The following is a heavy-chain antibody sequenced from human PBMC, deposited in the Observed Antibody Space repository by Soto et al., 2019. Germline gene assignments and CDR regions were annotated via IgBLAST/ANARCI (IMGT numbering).Heavy chain of an antibody. CDR1: GFTFSSYG. V-gene: IGHV3-30*18. D-gene: IGHD4-17*01. CDR3: AKGHATTGYAFDI. CDR2: ISYDGSNK. J-gene: IGHJ3*02. Sequence: QVQLVESVGGVVQPGRSLRLSCAASGFTFSSYGMHWVRQAPGKGLEWVAVISYDGSNKYYADSVKGRFTISRDNSKNTLYLQMHSLRAEDTAVYYCAKGHATTGYAFDIWGQGTMVTVSS.